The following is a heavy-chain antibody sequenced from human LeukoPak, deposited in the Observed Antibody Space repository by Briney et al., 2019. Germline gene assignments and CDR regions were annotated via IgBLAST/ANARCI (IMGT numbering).Heavy chain of an antibody. CDR3: AGQRLSNNDPKINWFDP. V-gene: IGHV4-39*01. J-gene: IGHJ5*02. CDR2: IYYSGST. D-gene: IGHD2-8*01. CDR1: GGSISSSSYY. Sequence: SETLSLTCTVSGGSISSSSYYWGWIRQPPGKGLEWIGSIYYSGSTYYNPSLKSRVAISVDTSKNQFSLKLSSVTAADTAVYYCAGQRLSNNDPKINWFDPWGQGTLVTVSS.